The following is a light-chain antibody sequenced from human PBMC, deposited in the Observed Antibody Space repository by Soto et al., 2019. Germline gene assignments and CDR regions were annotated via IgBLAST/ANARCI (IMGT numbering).Light chain of an antibody. J-gene: IGLJ1*01. V-gene: IGLV2-14*03. CDR3: SSFRSSSTSYV. Sequence: QSVLTQPASVSGSPGQSITISCTGTSSDIGDSNYVSWYQQHPGKAPKLVIYDVSNRPSGVSNRFSGSKSANTASLTISGLQAEDEDDYYCSSFRSSSTSYVFGTGTKLTVL. CDR2: DVS. CDR1: SSDIGDSNY.